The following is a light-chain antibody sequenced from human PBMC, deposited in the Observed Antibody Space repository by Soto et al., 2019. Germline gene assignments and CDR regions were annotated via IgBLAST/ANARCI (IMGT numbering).Light chain of an antibody. CDR2: KPT. V-gene: IGLV3-25*03. Sequence: SYELTQAPSVSVFPGQTARITCSGDTLSSQYAYWYQHKPVHAQVVVMCKPTARPRGIPERFSGSSSGTTVTLTISGVQAEDEADYYCQSADNSGASWVFGGGTKLTVL. CDR1: TLSSQY. CDR3: QSADNSGASWV. J-gene: IGLJ3*02.